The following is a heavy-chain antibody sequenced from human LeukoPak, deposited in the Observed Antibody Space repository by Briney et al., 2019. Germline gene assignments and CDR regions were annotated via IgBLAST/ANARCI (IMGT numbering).Heavy chain of an antibody. CDR2: ISYDGSNK. CDR1: GFTFSSYA. Sequence: GGSLRLSCAASGFTFSSYAMHWVRQAPGKGLEWVAVISYDGSNKYYADSVKGRFTISRDNSKNTLYLQMNSLRAEDTAVYYCARGAFTRYGMGNDYWGQGTLVTVSS. D-gene: IGHD3-9*01. CDR3: ARGAFTRYGMGNDY. J-gene: IGHJ4*02. V-gene: IGHV3-30-3*01.